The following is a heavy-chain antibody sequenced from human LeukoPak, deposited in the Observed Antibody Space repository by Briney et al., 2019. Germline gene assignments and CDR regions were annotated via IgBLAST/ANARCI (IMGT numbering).Heavy chain of an antibody. Sequence: PSETLALTCAVYGGSFSGYYWSWIRQPPGKGLEWIGEINHSGSTNYNPSLKSRVTISVDTSTNQFSLKLSSVTAADTAVYYCARDGENPHYDYWGQGTLVTVSS. CDR3: ARDGENPHYDY. CDR2: INHSGST. J-gene: IGHJ4*02. V-gene: IGHV4-34*01. CDR1: GGSFSGYY. D-gene: IGHD3-10*01.